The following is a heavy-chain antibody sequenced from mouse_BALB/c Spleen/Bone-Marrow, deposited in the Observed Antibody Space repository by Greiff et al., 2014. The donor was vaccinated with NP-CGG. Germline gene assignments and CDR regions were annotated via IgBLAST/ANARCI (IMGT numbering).Heavy chain of an antibody. CDR3: AKKDYGSSSFDY. CDR1: GYSFTDSN. CDR2: IDPYDGGT. Sequence: EVQLVESGPELEKPGASVKISCKASGYSFTDSNMNWVKQSNGKNLEWIGNIDPYDGGTSYSQKFKGKATLTVDKSSNTAYMQLRSLTSEDSAVYYCAKKDYGSSSFDYWGQGTPLTVSA. V-gene: IGHV1-39*01. J-gene: IGHJ2*01. D-gene: IGHD1-1*01.